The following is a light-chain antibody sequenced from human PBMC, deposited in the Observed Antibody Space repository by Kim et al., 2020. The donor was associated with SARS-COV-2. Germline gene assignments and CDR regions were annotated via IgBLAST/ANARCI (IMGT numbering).Light chain of an antibody. Sequence: GRPVTISCPGTSSDVGGYNYFSWNQQHPGKAPKLMIYEVSKRPAGVPDRFSGSKSGNTASLTVSGLQAEDEADYYCSSYAGSNNWVFGGGTKLTVL. CDR3: SSYAGSNNWV. V-gene: IGLV2-8*01. CDR2: EVS. CDR1: SSDVGGYNY. J-gene: IGLJ3*02.